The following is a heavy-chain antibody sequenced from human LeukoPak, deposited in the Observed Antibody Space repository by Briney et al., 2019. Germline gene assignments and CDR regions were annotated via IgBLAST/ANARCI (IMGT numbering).Heavy chain of an antibody. CDR2: IIPIFGTA. CDR1: GGTFSSYA. V-gene: IGHV1-69*01. Sequence: SVKASCKASGGTFSSYAISWVRQAPGQGLEWMGGIIPIFGTANYAQKFQGRVTITADESTSTAYMELSSLRSEDTAVYYCARAHYDILTGYYPFDYWGRGTLVTVSS. J-gene: IGHJ4*02. D-gene: IGHD3-9*01. CDR3: ARAHYDILTGYYPFDY.